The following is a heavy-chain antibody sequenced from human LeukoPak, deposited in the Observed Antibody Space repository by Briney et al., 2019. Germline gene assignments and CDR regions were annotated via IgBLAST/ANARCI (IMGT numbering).Heavy chain of an antibody. CDR3: AKDRAGSWAIDY. D-gene: IGHD6-13*01. Sequence: GGSLRLSCAASGFTFSTYNMHWVRQAPGKGLEWVAVISYDGSNKYYADSVKGRFTISRDDSKNTLYLEMNSLNAEDTAVCYCAKDRAGSWAIDYWGQGTLVTVSS. CDR2: ISYDGSNK. CDR1: GFTFSTYN. J-gene: IGHJ4*02. V-gene: IGHV3-30*18.